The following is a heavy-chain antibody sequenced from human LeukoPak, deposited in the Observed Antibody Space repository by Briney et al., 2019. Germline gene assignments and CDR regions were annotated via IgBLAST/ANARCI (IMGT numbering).Heavy chain of an antibody. V-gene: IGHV3-30*18. D-gene: IGHD2-21*02. CDR2: ISYDGSNK. Sequence: GGSLRLSCAASGFTFSSYGMHWVRQAPGKGLEWVAVISYDGSNKYYADSVKGRFTISRDNSKNTLYLQMNSLRAEDTAVYYCAKDLERHIVVVTASAVDYWGQGTLITVSS. CDR3: AKDLERHIVVVTASAVDY. J-gene: IGHJ4*02. CDR1: GFTFSSYG.